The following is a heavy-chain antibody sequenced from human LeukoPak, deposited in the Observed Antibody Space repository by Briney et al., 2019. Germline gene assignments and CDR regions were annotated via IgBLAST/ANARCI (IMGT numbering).Heavy chain of an antibody. V-gene: IGHV3-23*01. Sequence: PGGSLRLSCAASGFTFSSYAMSWVRQAPGKGLEWVSAISGSGGSTYYADSVKGRFTISRDNSKNTLYLQMNSLRAEDTAVYYCASSARVHSSGWPYLYYYYGMDVWGQGTTVTVSS. CDR3: ASSARVHSSGWPYLYYYYGMDV. CDR2: ISGSGGST. CDR1: GFTFSSYA. J-gene: IGHJ6*02. D-gene: IGHD6-19*01.